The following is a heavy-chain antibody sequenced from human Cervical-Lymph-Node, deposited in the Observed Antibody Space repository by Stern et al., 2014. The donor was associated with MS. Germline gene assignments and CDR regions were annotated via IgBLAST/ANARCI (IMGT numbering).Heavy chain of an antibody. CDR1: GFTVSRDY. V-gene: IGHV3-53*01. CDR2: KTNVGST. J-gene: IGHJ4*02. CDR3: ARDTSSPERSDW. D-gene: IGHD1-1*01. Sequence: VQLVESGGGVIQPGGSLRLSCTASGFTVSRDYMTWVRQAPGKGLEWDSLKTNVGSTFYTDSVKGRFTISRDDSKNTVYLHMTSLRAEDTAMYYCARDTSSPERSDWWGQGTLVTVSS.